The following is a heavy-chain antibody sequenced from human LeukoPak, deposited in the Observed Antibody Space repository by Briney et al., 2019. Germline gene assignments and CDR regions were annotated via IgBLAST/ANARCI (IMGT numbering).Heavy chain of an antibody. CDR2: IWFDGSNQ. V-gene: IGHV3-33*01. D-gene: IGHD5-18*01. CDR3: ARGLGYSYGYGIDY. CDR1: GFIFSSYA. J-gene: IGHJ4*02. Sequence: PGGSLRLSCAASGFIFSSYAIHWVRRAPRKGPEWVAIIWFDGSNQYYAESVEGRFTVARDNSKNTLYLQMNSLRAEDTAVYSCARGLGYSYGYGIDYWGQGTLVIASS.